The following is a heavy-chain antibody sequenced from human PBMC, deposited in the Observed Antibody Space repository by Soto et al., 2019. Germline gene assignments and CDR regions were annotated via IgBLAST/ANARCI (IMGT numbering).Heavy chain of an antibody. CDR1: GFTFSSYW. CDR2: INRGGSST. J-gene: IGHJ4*02. Sequence: PGGSLRLSCAASGFTFSSYWMHWVRQAPGKGLVWVSRINRGGSSTFYADSVKGRFTISRDNAKDTLYLQINSLRAEDTAVYYCANPIPKTGTTFGFWGQGTLVTVSS. V-gene: IGHV3-74*01. D-gene: IGHD1-1*01. CDR3: ANPIPKTGTTFGF.